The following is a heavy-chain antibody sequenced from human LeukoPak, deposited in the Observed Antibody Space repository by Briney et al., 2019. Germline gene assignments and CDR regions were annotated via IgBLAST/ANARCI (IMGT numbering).Heavy chain of an antibody. V-gene: IGHV3-21*01. Sequence: NLGGSLRLSCAASGFTFSSYSMNWVRQAPGKGLEWVSSISSSSSYIYYADSVKGRFTISRDNAKNSLYLQMNSLRAEDTAVYYCARDPGYYDSSGHVEYYFDYWGQGTLVTVSS. J-gene: IGHJ4*02. CDR2: ISSSSSYI. D-gene: IGHD3-22*01. CDR3: ARDPGYYDSSGHVEYYFDY. CDR1: GFTFSSYS.